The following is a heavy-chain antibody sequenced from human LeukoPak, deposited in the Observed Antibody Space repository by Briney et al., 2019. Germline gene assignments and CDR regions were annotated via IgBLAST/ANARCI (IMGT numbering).Heavy chain of an antibody. V-gene: IGHV4-39*01. D-gene: IGHD4-17*01. CDR2: IYYSGST. CDR1: GGSISSSSYY. CDR3: ARRWYGDV. Sequence: SETLSLTCTVSGGSISSSSYYWGWIRQPPGKGPEWIGSIYYSGSTYYNPSLKSRVTISVDTSKNQFSLKLSSVTAADTAVYYCARRWYGDVWGQGTTVTVSS. J-gene: IGHJ6*02.